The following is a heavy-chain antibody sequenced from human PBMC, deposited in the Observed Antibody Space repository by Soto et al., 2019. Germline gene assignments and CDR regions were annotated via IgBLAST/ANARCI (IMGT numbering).Heavy chain of an antibody. CDR1: GGSISSYY. Sequence: SETLSLTCTVFGGSISSYYWSWIRQPPGKGLEWIGYIYYSGSTNYNPSLKSRVTISVDTSKNQFSLKLSSVTAADTAVYYCARVVRGLQYQLLFNPWGQGTLVTVSS. CDR3: ARVVRGLQYQLLFNP. D-gene: IGHD2-2*01. J-gene: IGHJ5*02. V-gene: IGHV4-59*01. CDR2: IYYSGST.